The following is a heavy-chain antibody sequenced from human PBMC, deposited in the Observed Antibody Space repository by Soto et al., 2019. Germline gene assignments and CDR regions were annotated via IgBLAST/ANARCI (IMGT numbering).Heavy chain of an antibody. CDR1: GGTFRNYA. J-gene: IGHJ5*02. D-gene: IGHD5-18*01. V-gene: IGHV1-69*12. CDR2: VIPIFGTA. Sequence: QVQLVQSGAEVKKPGSSVKVSCKAYGGTFRNYAISWVRQAPGQGLEWMGVVIPIFGTANYAQKFQGRVTMTADESTSTAYMGLRSLRSEETAVYCCAINALEGYSYGHWFDPWGQGTLVTVSS. CDR3: AINALEGYSYGHWFDP.